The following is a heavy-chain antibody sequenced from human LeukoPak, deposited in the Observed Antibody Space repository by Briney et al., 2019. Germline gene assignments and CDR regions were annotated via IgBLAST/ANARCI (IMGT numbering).Heavy chain of an antibody. CDR2: IYYSGST. D-gene: IGHD6-19*01. CDR3: ARAQYSSGWYGDY. V-gene: IGHV4-39*07. Sequence: SETLSLTCTVSGGSISSSSYYWGWIRQPPGRGLEWIGSIYYSGSTYYNPSLKSRVTISVDTSKNQFSLKLSPVTAADTAVYYCARAQYSSGWYGDYWGQGTLVTVSS. CDR1: GGSISSSSYY. J-gene: IGHJ4*02.